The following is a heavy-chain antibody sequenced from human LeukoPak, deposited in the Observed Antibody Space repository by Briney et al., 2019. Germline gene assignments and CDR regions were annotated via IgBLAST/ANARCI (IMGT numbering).Heavy chain of an antibody. D-gene: IGHD5-24*01. Sequence: ASVKVSCKASGYTFIGYAIHWVRQAPGQRFEWMGWINAGNGHTKYSQNFQGRVTITRDSSANIVYMDVSSLTSEDTAVYYCARGIWSATRVDYYLDNWGREPWSPSPQ. CDR2: INAGNGHT. CDR1: GYTFIGYA. V-gene: IGHV1-3*01. CDR3: ARGIWSATRVDYYLDN. J-gene: IGHJ4*02.